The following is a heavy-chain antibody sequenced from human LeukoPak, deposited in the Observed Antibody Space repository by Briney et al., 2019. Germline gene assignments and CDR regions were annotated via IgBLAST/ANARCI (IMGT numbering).Heavy chain of an antibody. CDR3: ARYSSDHTSDYHYYMDV. Sequence: GGSLRLSCAASGFTFSSYGMSWVRQAPGKGLEWVSAISGSGGSTYYADSVKGRFTISRDNAKNSLYLQMNSLRAEDTAVYYCARYSSDHTSDYHYYMDVWGKGTTVTVSS. J-gene: IGHJ6*03. D-gene: IGHD6-19*01. V-gene: IGHV3-23*01. CDR1: GFTFSSYG. CDR2: ISGSGGST.